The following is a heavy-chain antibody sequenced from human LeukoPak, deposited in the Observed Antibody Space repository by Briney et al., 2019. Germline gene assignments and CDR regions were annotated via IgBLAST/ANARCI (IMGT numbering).Heavy chain of an antibody. V-gene: IGHV1-18*01. J-gene: IGHJ4*02. D-gene: IGHD3-10*01. CDR2: ISAYNGNT. CDR1: GYTFTSYG. Sequence: ASVKVSCKASGYTFTSYGISWVRQAPGQGLEWMGWISAYNGNTNHAQKLQGRVAMTTDTSTSTAYMELRSLRSDDTAVYYCARGVTMVRRVTLRGEGYYFDYWGQGTLVTVSS. CDR3: ARGVTMVRRVTLRGEGYYFDY.